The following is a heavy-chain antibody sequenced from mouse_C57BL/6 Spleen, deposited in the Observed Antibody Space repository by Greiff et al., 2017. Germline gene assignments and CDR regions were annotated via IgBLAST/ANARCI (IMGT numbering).Heavy chain of an antibody. V-gene: IGHV1-72*01. D-gene: IGHD1-1*01. CDR3: AGSHYYSRRYAMDY. Sequence: QVQLQQPGAELVKPGASVKLSCKASGYTFTSYWMHWVKQRPGRGLEWIGRIDPNGGGTKYNEKLKSKATLTVDKSSSTTYMQLSSLTSEDSAVYYCAGSHYYSRRYAMDYWGQGTSVTVSS. CDR1: GYTFTSYW. J-gene: IGHJ4*01. CDR2: IDPNGGGT.